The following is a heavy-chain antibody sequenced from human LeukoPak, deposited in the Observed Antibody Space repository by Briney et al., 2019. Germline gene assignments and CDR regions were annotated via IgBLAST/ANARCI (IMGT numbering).Heavy chain of an antibody. V-gene: IGHV4-4*02. CDR1: GGSISSSNW. D-gene: IGHD6-6*01. CDR3: AIGYSSSAFDY. Sequence: SETLSLTCAVSGGSISSSNWWSWVRQPPGKGLEWIGEIYYSGSTYYNPSLKSRVTISVDRSKNQFSLKLSSVTAADTAVYYCAIGYSSSAFDYWGQGTLVTVSS. J-gene: IGHJ4*02. CDR2: IYYSGST.